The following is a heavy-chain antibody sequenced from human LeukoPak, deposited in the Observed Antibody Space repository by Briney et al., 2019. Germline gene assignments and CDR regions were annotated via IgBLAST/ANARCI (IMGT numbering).Heavy chain of an antibody. CDR3: ARVGFYDSSGYYSSLFDY. Sequence: SETLSLTCTVSGGSISSSSYYWGWIRQPPGKGLEWIGSIYQSGSTDYNPSLKSRVTISLDTSKNQFSLKLRSVTAADTAVYYCARVGFYDSSGYYSSLFDYWGQGTLVTVSS. CDR2: IYQSGST. D-gene: IGHD3-22*01. V-gene: IGHV4-39*07. J-gene: IGHJ4*02. CDR1: GGSISSSSYY.